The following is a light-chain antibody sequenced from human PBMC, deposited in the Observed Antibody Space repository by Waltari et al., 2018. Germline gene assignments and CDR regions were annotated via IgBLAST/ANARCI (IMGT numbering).Light chain of an antibody. J-gene: IGKJ4*01. CDR3: QQSYSTPPT. CDR2: AAS. V-gene: IGKV1-39*01. Sequence: DIQMTQSQSSLSASVGDRVTSTCRASQSISSYLNWYQQKPGKAPNLLIYAASSLQSGVPSRFSGSGSGTDFTLTISSLQPEDFATYYCQQSYSTPPTFGGGTKVEIK. CDR1: QSISSY.